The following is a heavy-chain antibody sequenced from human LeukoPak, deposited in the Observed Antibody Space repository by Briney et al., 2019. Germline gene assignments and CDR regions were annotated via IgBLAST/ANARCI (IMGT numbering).Heavy chain of an antibody. CDR1: GSTFSSYA. J-gene: IGHJ3*02. V-gene: IGHV3-30-3*01. D-gene: IGHD5-24*01. Sequence: GGSLRLSCAASGSTFSSYAMHWVRQAPGKGLEWVAVISYDGSNKYYADSVKGRFTISKDNSKNTLYLQMNSLRAEDTAVYYCARDRTRLQKFADAFDIWGQGTMVTVSS. CDR3: ARDRTRLQKFADAFDI. CDR2: ISYDGSNK.